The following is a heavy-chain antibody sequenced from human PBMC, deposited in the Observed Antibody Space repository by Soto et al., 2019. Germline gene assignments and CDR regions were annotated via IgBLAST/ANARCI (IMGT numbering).Heavy chain of an antibody. J-gene: IGHJ6*02. D-gene: IGHD2-2*01. CDR3: ARDSYDPYCSSTSCSYSMDV. V-gene: IGHV3-48*03. CDR1: GFTFSSYE. Sequence: GGSLRLSCAASGFTFSSYEMNWVRQAPGKGLEWVSYISSSGSTIYYADSVKGRFTISRDNAKNSLYLQMNSLRAEDTAVYYCARDSYDPYCSSTSCSYSMDVWGQGTTVTV. CDR2: ISSSGSTI.